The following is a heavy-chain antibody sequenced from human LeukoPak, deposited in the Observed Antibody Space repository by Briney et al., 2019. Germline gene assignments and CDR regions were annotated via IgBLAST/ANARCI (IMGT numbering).Heavy chain of an antibody. Sequence: GGSLRLSCAASGFTFSSYSMNWVRQAPGKGLEWVSGINWNGGSTGYADSVKVRFTISRDNAKNSLYLQMNSLRAEDTAVYYCARDASRPGDSSGPSDFDYWGQGTLVTVSS. CDR2: INWNGGST. CDR1: GFTFSSYS. J-gene: IGHJ4*02. V-gene: IGHV3-20*04. D-gene: IGHD6-19*01. CDR3: ARDASRPGDSSGPSDFDY.